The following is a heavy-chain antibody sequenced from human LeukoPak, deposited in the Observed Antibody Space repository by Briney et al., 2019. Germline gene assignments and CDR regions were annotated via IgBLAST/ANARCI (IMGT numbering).Heavy chain of an antibody. J-gene: IGHJ4*02. V-gene: IGHV3-9*01. Sequence: PGRSLRLSCAASGFTFDDYAMHWVRQAPGKGLEWVSGISWNSGSIGYADSVKGRFTISRDNAKNSLYLQMNSLRAEDTALYYCAKDSTAGTLAYWGQGTLVTVSS. CDR3: AKDSTAGTLAY. D-gene: IGHD6-13*01. CDR1: GFTFDDYA. CDR2: ISWNSGSI.